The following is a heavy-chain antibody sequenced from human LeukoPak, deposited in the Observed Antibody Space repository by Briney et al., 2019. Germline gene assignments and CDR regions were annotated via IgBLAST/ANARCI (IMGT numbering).Heavy chain of an antibody. J-gene: IGHJ4*02. V-gene: IGHV3-21*01. Sequence: GGSLRLSCAASGFAFSSYSMNWVRQPPGKWLEWVSSISSDANHIYYADSVKGPFTISRDNAKNSLYLQMNSLEAEDTAVYYCASYGTSWRYYFDYWGQGTLVTVSS. CDR2: ISSDANHI. CDR3: ASYGTSWRYYFDY. CDR1: GFAFSSYS. D-gene: IGHD2-2*01.